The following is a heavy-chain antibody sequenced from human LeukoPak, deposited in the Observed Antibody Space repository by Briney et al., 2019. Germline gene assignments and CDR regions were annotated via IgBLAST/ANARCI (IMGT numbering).Heavy chain of an antibody. D-gene: IGHD3-3*01. CDR1: GFTFSSYA. Sequence: PGGSLRLSCAASGFTFSSYAMHWVRQAPGKGLEWVAVISYDGSNKYYADSVKGRFTISRDNSKNTLYLQMNSVRAEDTAVYYCARALNVDDFDYWGQGTLVTVSS. J-gene: IGHJ4*02. V-gene: IGHV3-30*04. CDR3: ARALNVDDFDY. CDR2: ISYDGSNK.